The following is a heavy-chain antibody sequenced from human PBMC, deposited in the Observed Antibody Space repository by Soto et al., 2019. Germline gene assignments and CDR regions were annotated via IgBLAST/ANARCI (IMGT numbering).Heavy chain of an antibody. D-gene: IGHD5-18*01. CDR2: IYYSGST. Sequence: KQSQTLSLTCTVSGGSISSGGYYWSWIRQHPGKGLEWIGYIYYSGSTYYNPSLKSRVTISVDTSKNQFSLKLSSVTAADTAVYYCARHHMVIAPFDYWGQGTLVTVSS. CDR1: GGSISSGGYY. J-gene: IGHJ4*02. V-gene: IGHV4-31*03. CDR3: ARHHMVIAPFDY.